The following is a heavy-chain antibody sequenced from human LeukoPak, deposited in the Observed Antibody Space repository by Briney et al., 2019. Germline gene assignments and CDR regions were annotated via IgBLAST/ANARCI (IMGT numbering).Heavy chain of an antibody. V-gene: IGHV1-8*02. CDR3: ASAVAVTNAFDI. CDR1: GYTFTSYD. J-gene: IGHJ3*02. CDR2: VNPNNGDT. D-gene: IGHD1-26*01. Sequence: GASVKVSCKASGYTFTSYDIHWVRQAPGQGLEWMGWVNPNNGDTGDAQKFQSRDTVTRDTSISTAYMELSSLRSEDTAVYYCASAVAVTNAFDIWGQGKMVTVSS.